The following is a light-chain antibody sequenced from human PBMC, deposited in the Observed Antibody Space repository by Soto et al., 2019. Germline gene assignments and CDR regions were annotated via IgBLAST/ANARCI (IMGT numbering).Light chain of an antibody. CDR3: QKYKSAPYT. J-gene: IGKJ3*01. CDR1: QDISNF. Sequence: DIQLTQSPSFLSASVGDRVTITCRASQDISNFLAWYQQKPGKAPKLLIYAASTLQSGVPSRFSGSGSVREFTLTISSLQPEDFATYYCQKYKSAPYTFGPGTKVDIK. V-gene: IGKV1-9*01. CDR2: AAS.